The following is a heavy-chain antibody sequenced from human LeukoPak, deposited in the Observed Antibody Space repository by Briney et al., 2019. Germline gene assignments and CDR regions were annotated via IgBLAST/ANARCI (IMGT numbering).Heavy chain of an antibody. CDR1: GFTFSSYA. Sequence: GGSLRLSCAASGFTFSSYAMGWVRQAPGKGLEWVSAISGSGGSTYYADSVRGRFTISRDNSKNTLYLQMNSLRAEDTAVYYCAKGHSFITMIGLFDYWGQGTLVTVSS. V-gene: IGHV3-23*01. J-gene: IGHJ4*02. D-gene: IGHD3-22*01. CDR2: ISGSGGST. CDR3: AKGHSFITMIGLFDY.